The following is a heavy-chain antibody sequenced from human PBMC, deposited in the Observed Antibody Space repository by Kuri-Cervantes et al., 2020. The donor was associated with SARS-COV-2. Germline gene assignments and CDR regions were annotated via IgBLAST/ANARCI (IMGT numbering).Heavy chain of an antibody. CDR2: ISSSSSTI. J-gene: IGHJ4*02. Sequence: GESLKISCAAPGFTFSSYSMNWVRQAPGKGLEWVSYISSSSSTIYYADSVKGRFTISRDNAKNSLYLQMNSLRAEDTAVYYCARNRYCSSTSCYMEFSFWGQGTLVTVSS. CDR1: GFTFSSYS. D-gene: IGHD2-2*02. V-gene: IGHV3-48*01. CDR3: ARNRYCSSTSCYMEFSF.